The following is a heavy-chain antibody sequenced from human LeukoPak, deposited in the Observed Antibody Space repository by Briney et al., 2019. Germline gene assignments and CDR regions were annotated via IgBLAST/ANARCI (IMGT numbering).Heavy chain of an antibody. D-gene: IGHD1-26*01. CDR2: IKSKTDGGTT. CDR3: TTDKGGWELLGGYYYYYYMDV. J-gene: IGHJ6*03. V-gene: IGHV3-15*01. CDR1: GFTFSNAW. Sequence: KTGGSLRLSCAASGFTFSNAWMSWVRQAPGKGLEWVGRIKSKTDGGTTDYAAPVKGRFTISRDDSKNTLYLQMNSPKTEDTAVYYCTTDKGGWELLGGYYYYYYMDVWGKGTTVTVSS.